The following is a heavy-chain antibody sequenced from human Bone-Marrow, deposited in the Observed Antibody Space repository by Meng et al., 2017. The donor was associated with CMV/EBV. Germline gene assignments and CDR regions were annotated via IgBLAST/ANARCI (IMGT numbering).Heavy chain of an antibody. Sequence: QVQLVQSGAEVKKPGTSMKVSCKASGYSFTGYYIHWVRQAPGQGLEWMGWINPNSDATRYPQKFQGRVTMTRDTSITTAYMELSRLTSDDTAVYYCARDNAGNSFEYWGQGTLGTVSS. CDR2: INPNSDAT. CDR3: ARDNAGNSFEY. V-gene: IGHV1-2*02. J-gene: IGHJ4*02. D-gene: IGHD6-13*01. CDR1: GYSFTGYY.